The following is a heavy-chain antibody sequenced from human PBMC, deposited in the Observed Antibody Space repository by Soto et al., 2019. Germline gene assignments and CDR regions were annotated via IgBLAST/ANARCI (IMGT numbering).Heavy chain of an antibody. V-gene: IGHV3-21*01. CDR1: GFTFSSYS. CDR3: ARDMTRSVVVPAAEYNWFDP. D-gene: IGHD2-2*01. Sequence: PGGSLRLSCAASGFTFSSYSMNWVRQAPGKGLEWVSSISSSSSYIYYADSVKGRFTISRDNAKNSLYLQMNSPRAEDTAVYYCARDMTRSVVVPAAEYNWFDPWGQETLFTVAS. J-gene: IGHJ5*02. CDR2: ISSSSSYI.